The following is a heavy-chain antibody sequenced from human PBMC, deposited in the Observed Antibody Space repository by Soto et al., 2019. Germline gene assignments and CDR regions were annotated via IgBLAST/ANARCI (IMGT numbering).Heavy chain of an antibody. CDR1: GYTFTSYA. CDR3: AVSPVFFSVVSCYSGTGLPHDVFDI. J-gene: IGHJ3*02. D-gene: IGHD2-15*01. CDR2: INAGNGNT. Sequence: GASVKVSCKASGYTFTSYAMHWVRQAPGQRLEWMGWINAGNGNTKYSQKFRGRVTITRDTSASTAYMELSSLRSEDTAVYYCAVSPVFFSVVSCYSGTGLPHDVFDIGGKGKMVTFPS. V-gene: IGHV1-3*01.